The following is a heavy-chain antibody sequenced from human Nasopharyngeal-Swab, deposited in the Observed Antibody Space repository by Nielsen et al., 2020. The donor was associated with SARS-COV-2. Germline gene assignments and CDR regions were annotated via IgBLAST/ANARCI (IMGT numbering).Heavy chain of an antibody. CDR1: GFTFTTYN. CDR2: ISSSSDTT. CDR3: ARRCPVMTTIGTRYFDY. D-gene: IGHD5-24*01. Sequence: GGSLRLSCAASGFTFTTYNMNWVRQAPGKGLEWVSYISSSSDTTYYADSVKGRFTISRDNAKNSLYLQMNSLRDEDTAVYYCARRCPVMTTIGTRYFDYWGQGTLVTVSS. J-gene: IGHJ4*02. V-gene: IGHV3-48*02.